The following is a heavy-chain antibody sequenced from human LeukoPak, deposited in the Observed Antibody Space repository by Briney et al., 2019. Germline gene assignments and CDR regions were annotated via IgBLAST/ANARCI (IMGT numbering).Heavy chain of an antibody. D-gene: IGHD6-19*01. CDR1: GYTFTGYY. CDR3: ARVVGEQWLVPRYYGMDV. J-gene: IGHJ6*02. V-gene: IGHV1-2*02. Sequence: ASVKVSCKASGYTFTGYYMHWVRQAPGQGLEWMGWINPNSGGTNYAQKFQGRVTMTRDTSTSTAYMELRSLRSDDTAVYYCARVVGEQWLVPRYYGMDVWGQGTTVTVSS. CDR2: INPNSGGT.